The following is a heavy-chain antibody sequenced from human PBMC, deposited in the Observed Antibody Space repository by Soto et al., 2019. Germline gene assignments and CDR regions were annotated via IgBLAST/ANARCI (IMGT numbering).Heavy chain of an antibody. CDR2: INPSGGST. J-gene: IGHJ6*03. D-gene: IGHD2-2*01. CDR1: GYTFTSYY. V-gene: IGHV1-46*03. Sequence: ASVKVSCKASGYTFTSYYMHWVRQAPGQGLEWMGIINPSGGSTSYAQKFQGRVTMTRDTSTSTVYMELSSLRSEDTAVYYCARDQGYCSSTSCYGNYYYYYMDVWGKGTTVTVSS. CDR3: ARDQGYCSSTSCYGNYYYYYMDV.